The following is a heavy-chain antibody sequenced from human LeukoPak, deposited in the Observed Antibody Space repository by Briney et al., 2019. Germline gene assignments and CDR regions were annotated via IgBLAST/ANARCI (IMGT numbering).Heavy chain of an antibody. D-gene: IGHD3-22*01. CDR1: GGSFSGYY. CDR3: ARGCSGYYYVSNWFDP. CDR2: INHSGST. Sequence: PSETLSLTCAVYGGSFSGYYWSWIRQPPGKGLEWIGEINHSGSTNYNPSLKSRVTISVDTSKNQFSLKLSSVTAAETAVYYCARGCSGYYYVSNWFDPWGQGTLVTVSS. V-gene: IGHV4-34*01. J-gene: IGHJ5*02.